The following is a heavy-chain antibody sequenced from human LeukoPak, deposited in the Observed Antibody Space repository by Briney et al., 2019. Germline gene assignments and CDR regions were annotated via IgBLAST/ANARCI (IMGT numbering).Heavy chain of an antibody. Sequence: GGSLRLSCSASGFTFRNFAISWVRQAPGKGLEWVSSIGGGDTHYADSVKGRFTISRDDSRSTVDLQMSSLRAEDTAVYYCAKDGQSFNSMYDYFDSWGQGTLVTVPS. CDR2: IGGGDT. J-gene: IGHJ4*02. V-gene: IGHV3-23*01. D-gene: IGHD2-8*01. CDR1: GFTFRNFA. CDR3: AKDGQSFNSMYDYFDS.